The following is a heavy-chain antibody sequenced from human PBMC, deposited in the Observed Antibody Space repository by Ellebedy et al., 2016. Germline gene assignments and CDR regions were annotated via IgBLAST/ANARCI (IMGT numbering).Heavy chain of an antibody. Sequence: SETLSLXXTVSGGSISSSSYYWGWIRQPPGKGLEWIGYIYYSGSTNYNPSLKSRVTISVDTSKNQFSLKLSSVTAADTAVYYCARASVGDGYNLDYWGQGTLVTVSS. CDR2: IYYSGST. CDR1: GGSISSSSYY. CDR3: ARASVGDGYNLDY. V-gene: IGHV4-61*05. J-gene: IGHJ4*02. D-gene: IGHD5-24*01.